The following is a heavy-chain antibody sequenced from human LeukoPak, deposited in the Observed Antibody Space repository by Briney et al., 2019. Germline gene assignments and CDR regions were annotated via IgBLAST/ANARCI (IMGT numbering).Heavy chain of an antibody. J-gene: IGHJ5*02. D-gene: IGHD4-23*01. CDR2: IIPIFGTA. CDR1: GGTFSSYA. V-gene: IGHV1-69*13. CDR3: ARAPDYGGPPYWFDP. Sequence: SVKVSCKASGGTFSSYAISWVRQAPGQGLEWMGGIIPIFGTANYAQKFQGRVTITADESTSTAYMELSSLRSEDTAVYYCARAPDYGGPPYWFDPWGQGTLVTVSS.